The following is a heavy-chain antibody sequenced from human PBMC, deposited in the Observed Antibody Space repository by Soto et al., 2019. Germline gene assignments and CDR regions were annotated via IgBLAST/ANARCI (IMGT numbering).Heavy chain of an antibody. J-gene: IGHJ3*01. CDR3: EGRDDPFHV. CDR1: GFTFSNYG. CDR2: IWHDGSQK. Sequence: QVQLVESGGGVVQPGTSLSLSCVATGFTFSNYGIHWVRQAPGRGLEWVAVIWHDGSQKYLADSVRGRFTISRHNSKNTVYLQMNSLRAEDTAVYYCEGRDDPFHVWGQGTMVTVSS. V-gene: IGHV3-33*01.